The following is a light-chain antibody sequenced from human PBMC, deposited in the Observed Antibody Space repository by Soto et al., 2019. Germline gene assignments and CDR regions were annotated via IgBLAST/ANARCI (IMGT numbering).Light chain of an antibody. Sequence: QSVLTQPSSVSGTPGQGVTISCSGSISNIGNNYVYWFQQLPGTAPKVLTNRNDQRPSGVPDRFSGSKSGTSASLAISGLRSEDEADYYCAAWDDTVRSCVFGTGTKLTVL. J-gene: IGLJ1*01. CDR1: ISNIGNNY. CDR3: AAWDDTVRSCV. CDR2: RND. V-gene: IGLV1-47*01.